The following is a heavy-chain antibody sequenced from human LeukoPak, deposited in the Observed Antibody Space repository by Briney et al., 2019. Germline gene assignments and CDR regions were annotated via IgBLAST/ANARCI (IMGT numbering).Heavy chain of an antibody. V-gene: IGHV3-23*01. CDR2: ISGSGGST. D-gene: IGHD2-8*01. CDR3: AKDRSCTNVVCHGTFYY. CDR1: GFIFSSYA. J-gene: IGHJ4*02. Sequence: GGSLRLSCAASGFIFSSYAMSWVRQAPGKGLEWVSTISGSGGSTYNADSLNGRFTISTDNSKNTVYLQINSLRAECTAVYYCAKDRSCTNVVCHGTFYYWGQGTLVSVSS.